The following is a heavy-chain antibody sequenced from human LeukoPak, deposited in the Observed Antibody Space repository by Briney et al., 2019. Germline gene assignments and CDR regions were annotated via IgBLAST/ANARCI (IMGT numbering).Heavy chain of an antibody. CDR1: GFTFSTYW. V-gene: IGHV3-7*01. J-gene: IGHJ6*02. CDR3: ASSSDGSSWLYYYYYGMDV. Sequence: GGSLRLSCAASGFTFSTYWMSWVRQAPGKGLEWVANIKEDGSEKNYVDSVKGRFTISRDNSKNTLYLQMNSLRAEDTAVYYCASSSDGSSWLYYYYYGMDVWGQGTTVTVSS. CDR2: IKEDGSEK. D-gene: IGHD6-13*01.